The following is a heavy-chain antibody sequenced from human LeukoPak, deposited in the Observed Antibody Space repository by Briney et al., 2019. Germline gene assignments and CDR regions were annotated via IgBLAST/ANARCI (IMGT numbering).Heavy chain of an antibody. CDR1: GGSISSYY. J-gene: IGHJ6*03. V-gene: IGHV4-34*01. CDR2: INHSGST. CDR3: ARDSSSSLFYYYYYMDV. Sequence: SETLSLTCTVSGGSISSYYWSWIRQPAGKGLEWIGEINHSGSTNYNPSLKSRVTISVDTSKNQFSLKLSSVTAADTAVYYCARDSSSSLFYYYYYMDVWGKGTTVTVSS. D-gene: IGHD6-6*01.